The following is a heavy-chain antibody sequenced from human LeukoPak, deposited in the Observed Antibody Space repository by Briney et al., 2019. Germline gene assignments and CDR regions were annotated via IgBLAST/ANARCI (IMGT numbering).Heavy chain of an antibody. D-gene: IGHD3-16*01. V-gene: IGHV3-21*01. CDR3: ARDRVYDYVSDYFDY. CDR2: ISSSSNYI. J-gene: IGHJ4*02. CDR1: GFTFSSYS. Sequence: GGSLRLSCAASGFTFSSYSMNWVRQAPGKGLEWVSSISSSSNYIYYADSVKGRFTISRDNSKNTLYLQMNSLRAEDTAVYYCARDRVYDYVSDYFDYWGQGTLVTVSS.